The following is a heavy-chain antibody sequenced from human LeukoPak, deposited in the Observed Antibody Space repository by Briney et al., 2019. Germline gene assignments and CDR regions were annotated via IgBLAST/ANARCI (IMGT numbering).Heavy chain of an antibody. J-gene: IGHJ4*02. V-gene: IGHV3-30-3*01. CDR2: ISYDGSNK. Sequence: GGSLRLSCAASGFTFSSYAMHWVGQAAGKGLEWVAVISYDGSNKYYADSVKGRFTISRDNSKNTLYLQMNSLRAEDTAVYYCALPGYDSSGYYYFDYWGQGTLVTVSS. D-gene: IGHD3-22*01. CDR1: GFTFSSYA. CDR3: ALPGYDSSGYYYFDY.